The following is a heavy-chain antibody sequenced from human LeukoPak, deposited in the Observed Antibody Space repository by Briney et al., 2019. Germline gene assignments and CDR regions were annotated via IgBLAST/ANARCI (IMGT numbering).Heavy chain of an antibody. CDR1: GGSFSGYY. CDR2: INHSGST. Sequence: PSETRSLTCAVYGGSFSGYYWSWIRQPPGKGLEWIGEINHSGSTNYNSSLKSRVTISVDTSKNQFSLKLSSVTAADAAVYYCSIAARGVDYWGQGTLVTVSS. J-gene: IGHJ4*02. V-gene: IGHV4-34*01. CDR3: SIAARGVDY. D-gene: IGHD6-6*01.